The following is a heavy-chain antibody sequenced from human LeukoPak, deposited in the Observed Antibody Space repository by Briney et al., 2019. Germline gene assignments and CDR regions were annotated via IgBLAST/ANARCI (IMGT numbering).Heavy chain of an antibody. CDR1: GFTFRGFV. CDR2: ISYDGSNK. CDR3: ARATFFSGSYYYFDY. J-gene: IGHJ4*02. D-gene: IGHD1-26*01. V-gene: IGHV3-30*04. Sequence: GGPLRSSCEPPGFTFRGFVWPGSGRVQGKGLGWLAVISYDGSNKYYADSVKGRFTISRDNSKNTLYLQMNSLRAEDTAVYYCARATFFSGSYYYFDYWGQGTLVTVSS.